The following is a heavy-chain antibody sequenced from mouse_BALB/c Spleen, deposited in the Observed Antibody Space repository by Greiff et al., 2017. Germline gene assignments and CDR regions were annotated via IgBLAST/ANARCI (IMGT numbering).Heavy chain of an antibody. D-gene: IGHD2-14*01. V-gene: IGHV2-6-7*01. CDR2: IWGDGST. CDR1: GFSLTGYG. CDR3: ARDYRYDGYAMDY. J-gene: IGHJ4*01. Sequence: QVQLKESGPGLVAPSQSLSITCTVSGFSLTGYGVNWVRQPPGKGLEWLGMIWGDGSTDYNSALKSRLSIGKDNSKSQVFLKMNSLQTDDTARYYCARDYRYDGYAMDYWGQGTSVTVSS.